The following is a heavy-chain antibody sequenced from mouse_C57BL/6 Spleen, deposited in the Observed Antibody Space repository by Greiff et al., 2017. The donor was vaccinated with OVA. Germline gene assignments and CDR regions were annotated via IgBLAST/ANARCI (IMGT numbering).Heavy chain of an antibody. CDR1: GYTFTSYW. V-gene: IGHV1-72*01. D-gene: IGHD2-1*01. Sequence: QVQLQQPGAELVKPGASVKLSCKASGYTFTSYWMHWVKQRPGRGLEWIGRIDPISGGTKYNEKFKSKATLTVDKPSSTAYMQLSSLTSEDSAVYYCARAPYGNPAWFADWGQGTLVTVSA. CDR3: ARAPYGNPAWFAD. CDR2: IDPISGGT. J-gene: IGHJ3*01.